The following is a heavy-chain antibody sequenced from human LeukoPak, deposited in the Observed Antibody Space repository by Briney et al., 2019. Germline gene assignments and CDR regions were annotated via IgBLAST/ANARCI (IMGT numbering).Heavy chain of an antibody. J-gene: IGHJ6*03. CDR3: ARVEAGPETTYYYYYMDV. Sequence: SETLSLTCTVSGGSISSSSYYWGWIRQPPGKGLEWIGSIYYSGSTYYNPSLKSRVTISVDTSKNQFSLKLSSVTAADTAVYYCARVEAGPETTYYYYYMDVWGKGTTVTVSS. CDR2: IYYSGST. CDR1: GGSISSSSYY. D-gene: IGHD1/OR15-1a*01. V-gene: IGHV4-39*07.